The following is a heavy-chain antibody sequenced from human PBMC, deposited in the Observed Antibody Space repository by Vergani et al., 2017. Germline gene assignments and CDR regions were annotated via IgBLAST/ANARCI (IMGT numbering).Heavy chain of an antibody. V-gene: IGHV4-61*02. CDR1: GGSISSGSYY. CDR3: ARESDNSGWHEDY. CDR2: IYTSGST. D-gene: IGHD5-12*01. J-gene: IGHJ4*02. Sequence: QVQLQESGPGLVKPSQTLSLTCSVSGGSISSGSYYWSWIRQPAGKGLEWIGHIYTSGSTYYNPSLKSRVTISLDTSNNQFSLKLNSVTAADTAVYYCARESDNSGWHEDYWGQGTLVTISS.